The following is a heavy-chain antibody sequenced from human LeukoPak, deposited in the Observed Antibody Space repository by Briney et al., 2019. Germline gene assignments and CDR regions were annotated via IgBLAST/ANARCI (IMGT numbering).Heavy chain of an antibody. CDR1: GGSFSGYY. CDR3: ASGSASSDNWFDP. J-gene: IGHJ5*02. CDR2: IHPSGST. D-gene: IGHD1-26*01. V-gene: IGHV4-34*01. Sequence: SETLSLTCAVYGGSFSGYYWSWIRQPPGKGLEWIGEIHPSGSTNYSPSLKSRVTISADTSKNQFSLKLSSVTAADTAVYYCASGSASSDNWFDPWGQGTLVTVSS.